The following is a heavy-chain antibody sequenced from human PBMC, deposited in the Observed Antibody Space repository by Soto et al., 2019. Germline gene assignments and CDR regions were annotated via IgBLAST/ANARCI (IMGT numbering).Heavy chain of an antibody. J-gene: IGHJ4*02. Sequence: ASVKVSCKASGYTFTSYDINWVRQATGQGLEWMGWMNPNSGNTGYAQKFQGRVTMTRNTSISTAYMELSSLRSEDTAVYYCARGLLGDYGDYVWGQGTRVTVAS. V-gene: IGHV1-8*01. CDR1: GYTFTSYD. CDR2: MNPNSGNT. D-gene: IGHD4-17*01. CDR3: ARGLLGDYGDYV.